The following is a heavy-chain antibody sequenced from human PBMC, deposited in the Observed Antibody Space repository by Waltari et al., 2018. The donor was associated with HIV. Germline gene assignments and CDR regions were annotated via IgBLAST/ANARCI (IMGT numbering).Heavy chain of an antibody. Sequence: EVQLVESGGGLVQPGRSLRLSCAASGFIFNDYAMHWVRQAPGRGLECVSGSSWNSKTMDYADSVKGRFTISRDNAKNSLYLQLNSLRVDDTALYYCAKDVRYGDYAGGFDYWGQGILVTVSS. D-gene: IGHD4-17*01. CDR3: AKDVRYGDYAGGFDY. J-gene: IGHJ4*02. CDR2: SSWNSKTM. V-gene: IGHV3-9*01. CDR1: GFIFNDYA.